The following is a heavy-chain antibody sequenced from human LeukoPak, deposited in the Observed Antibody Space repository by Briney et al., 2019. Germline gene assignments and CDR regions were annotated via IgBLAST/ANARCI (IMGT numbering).Heavy chain of an antibody. D-gene: IGHD1-26*01. CDR3: ARVERRGADYYYYMDV. Sequence: GASVKVSCKASGYTFTGYYMHWVRQAPGQGLEWMGWINPNSGGTNYAQKFQGRVTMTRDTSISTAYMELSRLRSDDTAVYYCARVERRGADYYYYMDVWGKGTTVTVSS. CDR1: GYTFTGYY. CDR2: INPNSGGT. V-gene: IGHV1-2*02. J-gene: IGHJ6*03.